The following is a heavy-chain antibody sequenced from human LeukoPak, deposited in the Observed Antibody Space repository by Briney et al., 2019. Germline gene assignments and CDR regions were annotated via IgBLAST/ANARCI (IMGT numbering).Heavy chain of an antibody. CDR2: ISDSGGRT. D-gene: IGHD3-22*01. V-gene: IGHV3-23*01. Sequence: PGGSLRLSCAVSGLTLSNYGMSWVRQAPGEGLEWVAGISDSGGRTNYADSVKGRFTISRDNPKNTLYLQMNSLRAGDTAVYFCAKRGVVIRVILVGFHKEAYYFDSWGQGALVTVSS. CDR3: AKRGVVIRVILVGFHKEAYYFDS. CDR1: GLTLSNYG. J-gene: IGHJ4*02.